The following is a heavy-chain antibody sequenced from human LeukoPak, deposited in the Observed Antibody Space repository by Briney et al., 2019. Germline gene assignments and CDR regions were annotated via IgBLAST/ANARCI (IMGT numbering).Heavy chain of an antibody. CDR1: GFTFDDYA. CDR3: AKDIDGSGNNDGVIFDY. J-gene: IGHJ4*02. D-gene: IGHD3-10*01. CDR2: ISWNSGSI. V-gene: IGHV3-9*01. Sequence: GGSLRLSCAASGFTFDDYAMHWVRQAPGKGLEWVSGISWNSGSIGYADSVKGRFTISRDNAKNSLYLQMNSLRAEDTALYYCAKDIDGSGNNDGVIFDYWGQGTLVTVSS.